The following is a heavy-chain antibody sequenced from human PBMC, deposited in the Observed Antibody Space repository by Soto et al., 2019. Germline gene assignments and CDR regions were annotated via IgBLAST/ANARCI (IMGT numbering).Heavy chain of an antibody. V-gene: IGHV3-13*05. CDR3: ARAKYSGSYQPSYYLDY. J-gene: IGHJ4*02. D-gene: IGHD1-26*01. Sequence: EVQLVESGGGLVQPGGSLRLSCAASGFTFSDYDMHWVRQVTGKGLEWVSGIGAGGGPFYPGSVKGRFTISRENAQNSLYLQMNSLRAGDTAVYYCARAKYSGSYQPSYYLDYWGQGTLVTVSS. CDR2: IGAGGGP. CDR1: GFTFSDYD.